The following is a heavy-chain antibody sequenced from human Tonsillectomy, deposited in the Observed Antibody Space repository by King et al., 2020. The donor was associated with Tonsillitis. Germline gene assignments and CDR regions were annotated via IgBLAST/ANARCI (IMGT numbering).Heavy chain of an antibody. CDR3: ARDGTMTYRFWGYFDL. CDR2: ISFDGSNK. J-gene: IGHJ2*01. D-gene: IGHD1-26*01. Sequence: HVKLVESGGGVVQPGRSLRLSCAASGFTFNSYAMHWARQAPGKGLEWVAVISFDGSNKFYAHSVKGRFTMSRDNSKNTLYLQMNSLRTEDTAVYYCARDGTMTYRFWGYFDLWGRGTLVTVSS. V-gene: IGHV3-30-3*01. CDR1: GFTFNSYA.